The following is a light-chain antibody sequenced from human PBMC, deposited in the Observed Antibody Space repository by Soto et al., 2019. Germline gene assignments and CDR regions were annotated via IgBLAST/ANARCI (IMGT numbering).Light chain of an antibody. J-gene: IGLJ1*01. Sequence: QPVLTQPPSVSGAPGQRVTISCTGSSSNIGAGYDVDWYQQLPGTAPKLLIYGNSNRPSGVPDRFSGSKSGTSASLAITGLRAEDEADYYCQSYDSSLSGSGVFGTGTKVTVL. CDR2: GNS. V-gene: IGLV1-40*01. CDR3: QSYDSSLSGSGV. CDR1: SSNIGAGYD.